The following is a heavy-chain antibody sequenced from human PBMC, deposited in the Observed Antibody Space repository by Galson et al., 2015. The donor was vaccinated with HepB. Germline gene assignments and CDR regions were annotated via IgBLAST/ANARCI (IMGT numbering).Heavy chain of an antibody. CDR3: ARGSCSGGSCSDFDY. CDR1: GFTVRSNY. Sequence: SLRLSCAASGFTVRSNYMSWVRQAPGKGLEWVSVIYSGGSTYYADSAKGRFTISRDNSKNTLYLQLNSLRAEDTAVYYCARGSCSGGSCSDFDYWGQGTLVTVSS. V-gene: IGHV3-53*01. J-gene: IGHJ4*02. D-gene: IGHD2-15*01. CDR2: IYSGGST.